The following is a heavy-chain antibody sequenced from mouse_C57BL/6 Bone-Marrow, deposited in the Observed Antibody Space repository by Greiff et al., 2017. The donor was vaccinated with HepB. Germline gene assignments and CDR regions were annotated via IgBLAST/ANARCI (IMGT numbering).Heavy chain of an antibody. D-gene: IGHD1-1*01. V-gene: IGHV1-50*01. CDR2: IDPSDSYT. CDR3: ARYDYYGGRFDY. Sequence: QVQLQQPGAELVKPGASVKLSCKASGYTFTSYWMQWVKQRPGQGLEWIGEIDPSDSYTNYNQKFKGKATLTVDTSSSTAYMQLSSLTSEDSAVYYCARYDYYGGRFDYWGQGTTLTFSS. J-gene: IGHJ2*01. CDR1: GYTFTSYW.